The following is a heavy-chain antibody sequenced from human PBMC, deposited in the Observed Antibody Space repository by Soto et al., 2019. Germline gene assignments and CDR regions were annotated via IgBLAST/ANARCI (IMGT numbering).Heavy chain of an antibody. D-gene: IGHD5-18*01. CDR3: AKMERTQLWLLVQN. V-gene: IGHV4-31*03. CDR1: GAAITNDAFF. Sequence: QVQLQEAGPRLVKPSQTLSLTCTVSGAAITNDAFFWTCVRQHPEKGLEWLAYITYGGSIYYDPSLRSRLTVAIDKSKSQFSLNVRSVTAADTAVYFCAKMERTQLWLLVQNWGQGLLVTVSS. CDR2: ITYGGSI. J-gene: IGHJ4*02.